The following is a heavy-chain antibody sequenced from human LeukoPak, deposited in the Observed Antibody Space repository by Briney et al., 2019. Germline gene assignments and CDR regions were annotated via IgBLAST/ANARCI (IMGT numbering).Heavy chain of an antibody. Sequence: ASVKDPSTASGYTFTKYYMNWVRQAPGQGLEWMGIMHPTGDSTNYAQKFQGRVTLTRDTSTGTFYMELSSLTSEDTAVYYCARHDFDLPMIYSFNVDWGQGTLVTVSS. J-gene: IGHJ4*02. V-gene: IGHV1-46*01. D-gene: IGHD3-3*01. CDR1: GYTFTKYY. CDR3: ARHDFDLPMIYSFNVD. CDR2: MHPTGDST.